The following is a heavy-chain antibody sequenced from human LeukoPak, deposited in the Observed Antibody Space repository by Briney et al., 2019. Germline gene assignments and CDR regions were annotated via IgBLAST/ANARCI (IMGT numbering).Heavy chain of an antibody. CDR1: GGSISSGDYY. CDR3: ARGRLAYCGDDCYQYYFDY. Sequence: SQTLSLTCTVSGGSISSGDYYWSWIRQPPGKGLEWIGYIYYSGSTYYNPSLRSRVTISVDTSKNQFSLKLSSVTAADTAVYYCARGRLAYCGDDCYQYYFDYWGQGTLVIVSS. J-gene: IGHJ4*02. V-gene: IGHV4-30-4*01. D-gene: IGHD2-21*02. CDR2: IYYSGST.